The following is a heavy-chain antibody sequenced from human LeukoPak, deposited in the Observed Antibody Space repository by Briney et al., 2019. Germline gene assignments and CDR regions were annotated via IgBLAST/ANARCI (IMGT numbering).Heavy chain of an antibody. J-gene: IGHJ6*02. V-gene: IGHV4-4*07. CDR1: GGSISSYH. CDR2: IYTSGST. Sequence: SETLSLTCTVSGGSISSYHWSWIRQPAGKGLEWIGRIYTSGSTNYNPSLKSRVTMSVDTSKNQFSLKLSSVTAADTAVYYCAREGSSSGWYGHYYGMDDWGQGTLVPVSS. D-gene: IGHD6-19*01. CDR3: AREGSSSGWYGHYYGMDD.